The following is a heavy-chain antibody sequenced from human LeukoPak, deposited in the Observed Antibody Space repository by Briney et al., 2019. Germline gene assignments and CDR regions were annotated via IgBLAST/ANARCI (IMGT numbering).Heavy chain of an antibody. Sequence: GGSLRLSCAASGFTFSSYSMNWVRQAPGKGLEWVSSISSSSSYIYYADSVKGRFTISRDNAKNSLYLQMNSLRAEDTAVYYYAREEGRDGYNDFDYWGQGTLVTVSS. J-gene: IGHJ4*02. V-gene: IGHV3-21*01. D-gene: IGHD5-24*01. CDR1: GFTFSSYS. CDR3: AREEGRDGYNDFDY. CDR2: ISSSSSYI.